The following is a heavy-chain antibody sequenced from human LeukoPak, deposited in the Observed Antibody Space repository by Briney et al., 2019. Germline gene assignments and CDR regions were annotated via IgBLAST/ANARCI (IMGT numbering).Heavy chain of an antibody. CDR1: GGSFTTSSHY. D-gene: IGHD3/OR15-3a*01. J-gene: IGHJ4*02. V-gene: IGHV4-39*01. Sequence: SEALSLTCTVSGGSFTTSSHYWGWIRQPPGKGLEWIGSLYNSGSTYYNPSLQSRVTISVETSKNQISLKLTSVTTADTAVYYCTRLTWTDADDFWGQGTLVSVSS. CDR2: LYNSGST. CDR3: TRLTWTDADDF.